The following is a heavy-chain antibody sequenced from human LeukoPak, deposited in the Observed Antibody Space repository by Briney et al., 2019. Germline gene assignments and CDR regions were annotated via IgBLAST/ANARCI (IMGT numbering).Heavy chain of an antibody. CDR3: ARDGWMDV. V-gene: IGHV1-69*04. CDR2: IIPILGTA. D-gene: IGHD2-15*01. CDR1: GGTFTDYA. J-gene: IGHJ6*02. Sequence: RASVKVSCKASGGTFTDYAISWVRQAPGQGLEWMGRIIPILGTANYAQRFQGRVTITADKSTSTVYMELSSLRSEDTAMYYCARDGWMDVWGQGTTVTVS.